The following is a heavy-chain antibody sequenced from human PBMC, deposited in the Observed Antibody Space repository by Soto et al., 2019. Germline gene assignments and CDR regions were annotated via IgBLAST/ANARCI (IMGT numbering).Heavy chain of an antibody. D-gene: IGHD3-22*01. CDR1: GGSITSSSYY. Sequence: SETLSLTCTVSGGSITSSSYYWGWIRQPPGKGLEWIGSIYYSGSTYYSPSLKSRVTISVDTSKNQFSLKLSSVTAADTAVYYCMLGSGWRDFDYWGQGTLVTVSS. CDR2: IYYSGST. CDR3: MLGSGWRDFDY. V-gene: IGHV4-39*01. J-gene: IGHJ4*02.